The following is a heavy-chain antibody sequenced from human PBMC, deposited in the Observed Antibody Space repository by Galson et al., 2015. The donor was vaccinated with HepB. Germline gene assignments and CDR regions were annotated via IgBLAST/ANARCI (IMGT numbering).Heavy chain of an antibody. D-gene: IGHD5-18*01. J-gene: IGHJ3*02. V-gene: IGHV1-3*01. CDR3: ARARIQLWSDDAFDI. CDR1: GYTFTSYA. CDR2: MNAGNGNT. Sequence: SVKVSCKASGYTFTSYAMHWVRQAPGQRLEWMGWMNAGNGNTKYSQKFQGRVNITRDTSASTAYMDLSSLRSEDTAIYYCARARIQLWSDDAFDIWGQGTMVTVSS.